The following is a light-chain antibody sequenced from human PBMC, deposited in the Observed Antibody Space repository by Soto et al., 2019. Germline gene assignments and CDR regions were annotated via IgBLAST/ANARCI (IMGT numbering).Light chain of an antibody. CDR3: FSYKSSGNYG. V-gene: IGLV2-14*01. CDR2: EVS. CDR1: SSDVGNYKY. J-gene: IGLJ1*01. Sequence: QSWMTQPASESGSPGQSITISCTGTSSDVGNYKYVSWYQQHPGKAPKLMIYEVSNRPSGVSNRFSGSKSGNTASLTISGLQAEDETDYYCFSYKSSGNYGCGKGTKVPVL.